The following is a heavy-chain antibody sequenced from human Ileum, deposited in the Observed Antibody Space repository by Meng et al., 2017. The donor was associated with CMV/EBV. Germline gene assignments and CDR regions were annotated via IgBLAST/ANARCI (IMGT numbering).Heavy chain of an antibody. J-gene: IGHJ4*02. CDR2: SSHSGNT. Sequence: QVQLHQWGAGLLKPSETLSLTCAVYSGSFSDFFWGWIRQPPGKGLEWIGESSHSGNTKYNPSLKSRVTISVDASKNQFSLNMRSVTAADTAVYYCARDSAWLIDQWGQGTLVTVSS. CDR3: ARDSAWLIDQ. CDR1: SGSFSDFF. V-gene: IGHV4-34*01. D-gene: IGHD6-19*01.